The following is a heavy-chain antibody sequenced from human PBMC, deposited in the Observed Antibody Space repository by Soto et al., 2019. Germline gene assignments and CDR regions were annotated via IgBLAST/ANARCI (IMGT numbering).Heavy chain of an antibody. J-gene: IGHJ6*02. V-gene: IGHV1-69*06. D-gene: IGHD2-2*01. CDR1: GDTFKKFA. Sequence: QVQLVQSGPEVKKPGSSVKVSCKTSGDTFKKFAISWVRQAPGQGPEWMGGIIPMFGTTKYTQKFQGRVTFTADKSTGTAYIELTSLMSEDTATYFCARGVVPAAGAAPHYFHYVWTSGAKGPRSPSP. CDR2: IIPMFGTT. CDR3: ARGVVPAAGAAPHYFHYVWTS.